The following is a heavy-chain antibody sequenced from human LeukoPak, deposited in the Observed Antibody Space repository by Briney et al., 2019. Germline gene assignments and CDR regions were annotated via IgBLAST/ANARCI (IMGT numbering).Heavy chain of an antibody. CDR2: IGPAGDT. CDR3: ARGTDSSGYYDTPDFDY. V-gene: IGHV3-13*04. CDR1: GFTFSSYD. J-gene: IGHJ4*02. Sequence: GGSLRLSCAASGFTFSSYDMHWVRQATGKGLEWVSAIGPAGDTYYPGSVKGRFNISRENAKNSLYLQMNSLRAGDTAVYYCARGTDSSGYYDTPDFDYWGQGTLVTVSS. D-gene: IGHD3-22*01.